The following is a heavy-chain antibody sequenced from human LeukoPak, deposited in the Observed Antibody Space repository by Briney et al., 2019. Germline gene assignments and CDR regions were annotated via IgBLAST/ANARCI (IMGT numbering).Heavy chain of an antibody. CDR1: GFTFSSYA. CDR2: IPYDGSNK. CDR3: ARDSRITMVRGVTSWGMDV. J-gene: IGHJ6*02. Sequence: RSGGSLRLSCAASGFTFSSYAMHWVRQAPGKGLEWVAVIPYDGSNKYYADSVKGRFTISRDNSKNTLYLQMNSLRAEDTAVYYCARDSRITMVRGVTSWGMDVWGQGTTVTVSS. D-gene: IGHD3-10*01. V-gene: IGHV3-30-3*01.